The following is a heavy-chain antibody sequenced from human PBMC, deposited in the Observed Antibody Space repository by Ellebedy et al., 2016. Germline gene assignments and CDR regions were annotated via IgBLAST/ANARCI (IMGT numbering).Heavy chain of an antibody. V-gene: IGHV3-7*01. CDR2: IKQDGSEK. Sequence: GGSLRLXXAASGFTFSSYCMSWVRQAPGKGLEWVANIKQDGSEKYYVDSVKGRFTISRDNANNSLYLQMNSLRAEDTAVYYCARGTRGYSYGYFDYWGQGALVTVSS. J-gene: IGHJ4*02. CDR1: GFTFSSYC. D-gene: IGHD5-18*01. CDR3: ARGTRGYSYGYFDY.